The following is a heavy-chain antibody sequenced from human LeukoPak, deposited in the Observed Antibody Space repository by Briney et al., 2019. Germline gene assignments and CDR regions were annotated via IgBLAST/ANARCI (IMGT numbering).Heavy chain of an antibody. V-gene: IGHV1-69*01. D-gene: IGHD1-1*01. CDR2: IIPIFGTA. Sequence: GASVKVSCKASGGTFSSYAISWVRQAPGQGLEWMGGIIPIFGTADYAQKFQGRVTITADESTSTAYMELSSLRSEDTAVYYCARDQEEGTCDYWGQGTLVTVSS. J-gene: IGHJ4*02. CDR3: ARDQEEGTCDY. CDR1: GGTFSSYA.